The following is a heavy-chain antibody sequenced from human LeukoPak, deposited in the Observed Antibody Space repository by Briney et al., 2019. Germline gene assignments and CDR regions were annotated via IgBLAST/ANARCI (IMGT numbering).Heavy chain of an antibody. D-gene: IGHD1-1*01. CDR3: ARDGTTGTTYFDY. CDR2: INAGNGNT. CDR1: GYTFTSYA. V-gene: IGHV1-3*01. J-gene: IGHJ4*02. Sequence: ASVKVSCKASGYTFTSYAMHWVRQAPGQRLEWMGWINAGNGNTKYSQKFQGRVTTTRDTSASTAYMELSSLRSEDTAVYYCARDGTTGTTYFDYWGQGTLVTVSS.